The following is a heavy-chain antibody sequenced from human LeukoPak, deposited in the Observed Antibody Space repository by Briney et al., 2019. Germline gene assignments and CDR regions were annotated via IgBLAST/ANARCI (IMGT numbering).Heavy chain of an antibody. J-gene: IGHJ4*02. D-gene: IGHD3-10*01. CDR3: ARGGSGSYYTAFDY. CDR2: ISSSSSYT. V-gene: IGHV3-11*06. CDR1: GFTFSDYY. Sequence: GGSLRLSCAASGFTFSDYYMSWIRQAPGKGLEWVSYISSSSSYTNYADSVKGRFTISRDNAKNSLYLQMNSLRAEDTAVYYCARGGSGSYYTAFDYWGQGTLVTVSS.